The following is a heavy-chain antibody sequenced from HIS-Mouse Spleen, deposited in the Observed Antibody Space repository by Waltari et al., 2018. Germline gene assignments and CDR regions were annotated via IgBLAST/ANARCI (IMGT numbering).Heavy chain of an antibody. CDR2: IYYSGST. V-gene: IGHV4-39*07. J-gene: IGHJ2*01. CDR1: GGSISSTSYY. D-gene: IGHD6-13*01. Sequence: QLQLQESGPGLVKPSETLSLTCTVSGGSISSTSYYSGWIRQPPGKGMEWIWSIYYSGSTYYNRSCKGRVTISVDTSKNQFSLKLSSVAAADTAVYYCAREIPYSSSWYDWYFDLWGRGTLVTVSS. CDR3: AREIPYSSSWYDWYFDL.